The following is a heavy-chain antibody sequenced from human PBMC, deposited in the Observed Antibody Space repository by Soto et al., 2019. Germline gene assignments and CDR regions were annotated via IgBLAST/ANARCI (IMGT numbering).Heavy chain of an antibody. V-gene: IGHV1-8*01. J-gene: IGHJ4*02. CDR2: MDPNNGDT. CDR1: GYTFTSYH. CDR3: ASGVDEGLDF. Sequence: QVQLVQSGAEVTKPGASVRVSCKSSGYTFTSYHINWVRQATGQGLEWLGWMDPNNGDTDHAQKFQGRVTMTRDTSTNTAYMELRGLTSDDSAIYYCASGVDEGLDFWGQGTLVTVS. D-gene: IGHD5-12*01.